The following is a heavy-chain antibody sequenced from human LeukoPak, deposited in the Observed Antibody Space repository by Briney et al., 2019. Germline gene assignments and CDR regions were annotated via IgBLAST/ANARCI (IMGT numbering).Heavy chain of an antibody. Sequence: PSETLSLTCTVSGGPISSYYWSWIRQPPGKRLEWIGYTHYSGSTGKNPSLWSRVTMSVDTSKNQISLKLSSVTAADTAVYYCGRRTFYDTLTGYKYWYFDLWGRGTLVTVSS. CDR1: GGPISSYY. D-gene: IGHD3-9*01. CDR3: GRRTFYDTLTGYKYWYFDL. J-gene: IGHJ2*01. V-gene: IGHV4-59*01. CDR2: THYSGST.